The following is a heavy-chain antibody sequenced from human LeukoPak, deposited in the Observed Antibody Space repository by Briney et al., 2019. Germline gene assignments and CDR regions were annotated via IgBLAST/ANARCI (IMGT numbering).Heavy chain of an antibody. J-gene: IGHJ3*02. CDR2: ISSSSSTI. CDR1: GFTFSSYS. D-gene: IGHD1-1*01. CDR3: ATDPPWTNDAFDI. Sequence: GGSLRLSCAASGFTFSSYSMNWVRQAPGKGLEWVSYISSSSSTIYYADSVKGRFTISRDNAKNPLYLQMNSLRAEDTAVYYCATDPPWTNDAFDIWGRGTMVIVSS. V-gene: IGHV3-48*04.